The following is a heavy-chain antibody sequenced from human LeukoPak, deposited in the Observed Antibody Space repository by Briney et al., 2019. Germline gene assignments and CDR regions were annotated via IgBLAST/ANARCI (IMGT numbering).Heavy chain of an antibody. CDR2: INHSGST. J-gene: IGHJ6*02. CDR1: GGSFSGYY. Sequence: PSETLSLTCAVYGGSFSGYYWSWLRQPPGKGPEWIGEINHSGSTNYNPSLKSRVTISVDTSKNQFSLKLSSVTAADTAVYYCRVSLPYYYYYGMDVWGQGTTVTVSS. D-gene: IGHD4-23*01. V-gene: IGHV4-34*01. CDR3: RVSLPYYYYYGMDV.